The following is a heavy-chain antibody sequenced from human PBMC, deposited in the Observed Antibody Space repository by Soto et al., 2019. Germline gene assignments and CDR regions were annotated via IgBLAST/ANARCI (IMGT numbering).Heavy chain of an antibody. CDR1: GFTFSSYA. CDR3: AKFRGWYGYFQH. Sequence: EVQLLESGGGLVQPGGSLRLSCAASGFTFSSYAMSWVRQAPGKGLEWVSAISGSGGSTYYADSVKGRFTISRDNSKSTLYLQMNSLRAEDTAVYYCAKFRGWYGYFQHWGQGTLVTVSS. J-gene: IGHJ1*01. V-gene: IGHV3-23*01. CDR2: ISGSGGST. D-gene: IGHD6-19*01.